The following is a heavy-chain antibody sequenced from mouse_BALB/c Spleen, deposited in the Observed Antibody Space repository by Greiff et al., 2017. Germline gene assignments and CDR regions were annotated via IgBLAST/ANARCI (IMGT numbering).Heavy chain of an antibody. CDR1: GYTFTSYT. V-gene: IGHV1-4*01. J-gene: IGHJ1*01. CDR3: ARSLLRVYWYFDV. CDR2: INPSSGYT. Sequence: VQLQQSGAELARPGASVKMSCKASGYTFTSYTMHWVKQRPGQGLEWIGYINPSSGYTNYNQKFKDKATLTADKSSSPAYMQLSSLTSEDSAVYYCARSLLRVYWYFDVWGAGTTVTVSS. D-gene: IGHD1-2*01.